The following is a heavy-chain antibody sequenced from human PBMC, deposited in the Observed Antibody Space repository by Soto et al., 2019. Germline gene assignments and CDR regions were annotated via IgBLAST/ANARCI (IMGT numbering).Heavy chain of an antibody. V-gene: IGHV4-59*01. J-gene: IGHJ5*02. CDR2: IYDTGST. CDR3: ARGPIDHDLFAP. Sequence: SETLSLTCSVSGSAITTYYWSWLRQSPGKGLEWIGHIYDTGSTTYNPSLKSRVTISVDTSNKQFSLRLSAVTAADTAVYYCARGPIDHDLFAPWGQGTLVTVSS. CDR1: GSAITTYY. D-gene: IGHD1-1*01.